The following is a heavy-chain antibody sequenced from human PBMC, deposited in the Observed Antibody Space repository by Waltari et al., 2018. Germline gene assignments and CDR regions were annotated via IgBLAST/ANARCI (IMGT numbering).Heavy chain of an antibody. CDR1: GFTFRVYS. CDR2: MTSDERTI. J-gene: IGHJ3*01. Sequence: EVQLVESGGGLVQPGGSRRLSCAASGFTFRVYSRNWVRQAPGKGLEWVSYMTSDERTIYYADSVEGRFTISRDNAKGSVYLQMNSLRAEDTAVYYCARSVEGAFDVWGQGTMVTVSS. V-gene: IGHV3-48*01. CDR3: ARSVEGAFDV.